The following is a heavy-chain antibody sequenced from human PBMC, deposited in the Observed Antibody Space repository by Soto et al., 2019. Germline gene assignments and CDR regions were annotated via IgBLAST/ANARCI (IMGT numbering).Heavy chain of an antibody. V-gene: IGHV4-38-2*01. D-gene: IGHD1-26*01. CDR2: IYHRGST. J-gene: IGHJ6*02. CDR1: GDSISRGYY. Sequence: LSETLSLTCAVSGDSISRGYYWGWIRQPPGKGLEWIGYIYHRGSTYYSPSLKSRVTISVDTSTNQFSLKVTSVTAADTAVYYCARGPRSNTDVWGQGTTVTVAS. CDR3: ARGPRSNTDV.